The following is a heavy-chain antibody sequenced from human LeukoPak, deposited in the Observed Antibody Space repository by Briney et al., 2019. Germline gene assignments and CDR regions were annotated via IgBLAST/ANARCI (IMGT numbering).Heavy chain of an antibody. CDR1: GGXFSSYA. Sequence: ASVKVSCKASGGXFSSYAISWVRQAPGQGLEWMGGIIPIFGTANYAQKFQGRVTITADESTSTAYMELSSLRSEDTAVYYCARVVSGRYYFDYWGQGTLVTVSS. CDR2: IIPIFGTA. CDR3: ARVVSGRYYFDY. V-gene: IGHV1-69*13. J-gene: IGHJ4*02. D-gene: IGHD3-3*01.